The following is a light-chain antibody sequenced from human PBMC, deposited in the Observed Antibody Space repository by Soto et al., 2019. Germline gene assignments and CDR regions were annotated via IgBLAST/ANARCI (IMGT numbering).Light chain of an antibody. CDR1: QSVSSN. Sequence: EIVMTQSPATLSVSPGERATLSCRASQSVSSNLAWYQQKPGQAPRLLIYGASTRATGIPARFSGSGSGTEFTLTISSLQSEDFAVYYCQLRSNWPPMYTFGQGTKLEIK. J-gene: IGKJ2*01. CDR2: GAS. CDR3: QLRSNWPPMYT. V-gene: IGKV3-15*01.